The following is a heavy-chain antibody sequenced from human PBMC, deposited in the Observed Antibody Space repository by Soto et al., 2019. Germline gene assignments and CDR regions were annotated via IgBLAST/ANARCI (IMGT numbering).Heavy chain of an antibody. J-gene: IGHJ4*02. CDR3: ASGYCSSTSCSDY. CDR2: ISYDGSNK. V-gene: IGHV3-30-3*01. Sequence: PGGSLRLSCAASGFTFSSYAMHWVRQAPGKGLEWVAVISYDGSNKYYADSVKGRFTISRDNSKNTLYLQMNSLRAEDTAVYYCASGYCSSTSCSDYWGQGTLVTVSS. D-gene: IGHD2-2*03. CDR1: GFTFSSYA.